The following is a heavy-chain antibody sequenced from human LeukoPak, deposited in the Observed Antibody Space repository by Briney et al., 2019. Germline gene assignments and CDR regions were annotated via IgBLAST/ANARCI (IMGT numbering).Heavy chain of an antibody. D-gene: IGHD4-17*01. V-gene: IGHV1-69*13. CDR3: AREPETDDYGDHSTLYFQH. CDR2: IIPIFGTA. CDR1: GGTFSSYA. Sequence: ASVKVSCKASGGTFSSYAISWVRQAPGQGLEWMGGIIPIFGTANYAQKFQGRVTITADESTSTAYMELSSLRSEDTAVYYCAREPETDDYGDHSTLYFQHWGQGTLVTVSS. J-gene: IGHJ1*01.